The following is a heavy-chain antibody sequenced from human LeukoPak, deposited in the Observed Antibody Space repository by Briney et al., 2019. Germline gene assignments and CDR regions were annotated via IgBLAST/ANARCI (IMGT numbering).Heavy chain of an antibody. J-gene: IGHJ4*02. CDR2: IGIRGDT. Sequence: GGSLRLSCAASGFTFIDYDMHWVRQVIGKGLEWVSAIGIRGDTHYSGSVKGRFTISRENAESSLYLQMNSLRAEDTAVYYCARGGIQVSGIDEFDYWGQETLVTVSS. D-gene: IGHD6-19*01. V-gene: IGHV3-13*01. CDR1: GFTFIDYD. CDR3: ARGGIQVSGIDEFDY.